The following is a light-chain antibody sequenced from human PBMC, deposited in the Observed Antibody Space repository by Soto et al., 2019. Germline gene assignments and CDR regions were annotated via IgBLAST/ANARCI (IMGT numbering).Light chain of an antibody. V-gene: IGLV1-51*02. J-gene: IGLJ1*01. CDR2: ENN. CDR3: GTWDSSLSAGV. Sequence: SVQRQAPAVPPAPEKKVTISCSGSSSNIGNNYVSWYQQLPGTAPRLLIYENNKRPSGIPDRFSGSKSGTSATLGITGLQTGDEADYYCGTWDSSLSAGVFGTGTKVTVL. CDR1: SSNIGNNY.